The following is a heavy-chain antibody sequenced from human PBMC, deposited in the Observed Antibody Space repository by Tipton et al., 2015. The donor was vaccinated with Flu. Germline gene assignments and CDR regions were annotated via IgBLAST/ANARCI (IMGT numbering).Heavy chain of an antibody. CDR3: ARRDFNNYVSDPKNWFDR. V-gene: IGHV4-38-2*01. CDR1: GSSMGTGYC. D-gene: IGHD4-11*01. J-gene: IGHJ5*02. CDR2: ICHSGNT. Sequence: TLSLTCSVSGSSMGTGYCWGWIRQPPGKGLEWIANICHSGNTYHNPSLKSRVTISVDTSKSQFSLKLSSVTAADMAVYYCARRDFNNYVSDPKNWFDRWGQGTLVTVSS.